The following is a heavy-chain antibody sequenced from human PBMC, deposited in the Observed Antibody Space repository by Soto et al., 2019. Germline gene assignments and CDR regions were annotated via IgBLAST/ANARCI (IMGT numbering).Heavy chain of an antibody. CDR2: IGTSETNT. Sequence: EVQLVESGGNLVQPGRSLRLSCAASGFTFSSYEFNWVRQAPGKGLEWISYIGTSETNTYYAGSVKGRFTVSRDNAKNSVYLQMTSLRAEDTAIYHCAREEFNCGGDCFAFWGQGALVTVSS. V-gene: IGHV3-48*03. CDR1: GFTFSSYE. D-gene: IGHD2-21*01. J-gene: IGHJ4*02. CDR3: AREEFNCGGDCFAF.